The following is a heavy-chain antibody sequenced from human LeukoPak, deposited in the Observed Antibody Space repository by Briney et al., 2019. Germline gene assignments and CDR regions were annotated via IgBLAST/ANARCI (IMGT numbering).Heavy chain of an antibody. Sequence: PSETLSLTCTVSGGSISSHYWSWIRQPPGKGLEWIGYIYYSGSTNYNPSLKSRVTISVDTSKNQFSLKLSSVTAADTAVYYCVKDRGGSPFYGMDVWGQGTTVTVSS. CDR1: GGSISSHY. V-gene: IGHV4-59*11. D-gene: IGHD1-26*01. J-gene: IGHJ6*02. CDR3: VKDRGGSPFYGMDV. CDR2: IYYSGST.